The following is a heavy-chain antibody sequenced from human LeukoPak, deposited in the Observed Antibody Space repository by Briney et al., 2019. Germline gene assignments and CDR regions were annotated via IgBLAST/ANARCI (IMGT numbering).Heavy chain of an antibody. Sequence: PSETLSLTCSVYGGSFSGYYWSWIRQPPGKGLEWIGEINHSGSTNYNPSLKSRVTISVDTSKNQFTLKLSSVTAADTAVYYCATTAQAVAGPGRIVSRGQRTLVTVSS. D-gene: IGHD6-19*01. CDR2: INHSGST. CDR3: ATTAQAVAGPGRIVS. CDR1: GGSFSGYY. J-gene: IGHJ4*02. V-gene: IGHV4-34*01.